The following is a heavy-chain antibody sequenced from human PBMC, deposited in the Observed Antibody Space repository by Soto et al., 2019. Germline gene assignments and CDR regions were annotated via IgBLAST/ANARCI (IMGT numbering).Heavy chain of an antibody. CDR2: ISYDGSNK. CDR1: GFTFSSYG. Sequence: QVQLVESGGGVVQPGRSLRLSCAASGFTFSSYGMHWVRQAPGKGLEWVAVISYDGSNKYYADSVKGRFTISRDNSKNTLYLQMNSLRAEDTAVYYCAKGGWELAYFDYWGQGTLVTVSS. J-gene: IGHJ4*02. CDR3: AKGGWELAYFDY. V-gene: IGHV3-30*18. D-gene: IGHD1-26*01.